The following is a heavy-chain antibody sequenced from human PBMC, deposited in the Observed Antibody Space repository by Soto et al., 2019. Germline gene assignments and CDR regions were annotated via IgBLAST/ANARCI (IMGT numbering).Heavy chain of an antibody. J-gene: IGHJ6*02. Sequence: QVQLQESGPRLVKPSETLSLTCTISGGSLSGNSNYWSWIGQAPGKGLEWIGNLNYSGSTDYNPSLKRRATISVGTSKNEISLSLKSVRPADTAVYYCARASRWITIFGVVVAHYYYGVDVWGQGTSVTVSS. CDR2: LNYSGST. CDR3: ARASRWITIFGVVVAHYYYGVDV. D-gene: IGHD3-3*01. CDR1: GGSLSGNSNY. V-gene: IGHV4-61*01.